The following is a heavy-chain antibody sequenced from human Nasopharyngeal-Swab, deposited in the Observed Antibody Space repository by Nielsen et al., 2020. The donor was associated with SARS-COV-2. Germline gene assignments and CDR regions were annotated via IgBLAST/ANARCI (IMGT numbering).Heavy chain of an antibody. CDR2: ISDGGGST. CDR1: GFTFSYYA. V-gene: IGHV3-23*01. Sequence: GGSLRLSCADTGFTFSYYAMNWVRQAPGQGLEWVSGISDGGGSTSYADSAKGRFTISRDNSKKTLYLQMNSLTAEDTAVYYCAKVLAAAVAYYYGMDVWGQGTTVTVSS. J-gene: IGHJ6*02. CDR3: AKVLAAAVAYYYGMDV. D-gene: IGHD6-13*01.